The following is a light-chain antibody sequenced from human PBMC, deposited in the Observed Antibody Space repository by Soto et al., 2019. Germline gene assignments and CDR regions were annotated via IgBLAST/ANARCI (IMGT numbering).Light chain of an antibody. CDR1: SRDVGGYNY. J-gene: IGLJ2*01. V-gene: IGLV2-14*03. CDR2: DVS. CDR3: SSYTSSSIVV. Sequence: QSALTQPASVSGSPGQSITISCTGTSRDVGGYNYVSWYQHHPGKAPKLMIYDVSNRPSGVSNRFSGSKSGNTASLTISGLQAEDEDDDYCSSYTSSSIVVFGGGTKLTVL.